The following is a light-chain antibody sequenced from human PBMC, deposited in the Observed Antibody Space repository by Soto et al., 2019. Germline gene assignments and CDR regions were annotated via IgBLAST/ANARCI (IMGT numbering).Light chain of an antibody. CDR1: QSISTW. J-gene: IGKJ4*01. CDR2: DAS. CDR3: QQYNSYPLT. Sequence: DIQMTQPPSTLSASVGDRVTITCRASQSISTWLAWYQQKPGKAPNLLIYDASSLKSGVPSRFGGSASGTEFTLTISSLQPDDFATYYCQQYNSYPLTFGGGTKVDIK. V-gene: IGKV1-5*01.